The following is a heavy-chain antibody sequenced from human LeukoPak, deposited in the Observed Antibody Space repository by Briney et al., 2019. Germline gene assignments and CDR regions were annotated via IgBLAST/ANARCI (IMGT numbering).Heavy chain of an antibody. CDR3: AKVPTSSGWYLWYYFDY. D-gene: IGHD6-19*01. CDR1: GLTVSSNY. J-gene: IGHJ4*02. V-gene: IGHV3-53*01. Sequence: PGGSLRLSCAASGLTVSSNYMSWVRQAPGKGLEWVSVIYSAGSGGSSYYADSVKGRFTVSRDNSDNTLYLQMNSLRAEDTAVYYCAKVPTSSGWYLWYYFDYWGQGTQVTVSS. CDR2: IYSAGSGGSS.